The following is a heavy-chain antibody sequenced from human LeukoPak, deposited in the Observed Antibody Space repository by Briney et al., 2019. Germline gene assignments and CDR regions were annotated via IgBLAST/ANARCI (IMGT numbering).Heavy chain of an antibody. J-gene: IGHJ6*02. V-gene: IGHV1-2*02. CDR2: INPNSGGT. Sequence: GASVKVSCKASGYTFTGYYMHWVRQAPGQGLEWMGWINPNSGGTNYAQKFQGRVTMTRDTSICTAYMELSRLRSDDTAVYYCARDRIVVVPAAMRGYYYYGMDVWGQGTTVTVPS. D-gene: IGHD2-2*01. CDR3: ARDRIVVVPAAMRGYYYYGMDV. CDR1: GYTFTGYY.